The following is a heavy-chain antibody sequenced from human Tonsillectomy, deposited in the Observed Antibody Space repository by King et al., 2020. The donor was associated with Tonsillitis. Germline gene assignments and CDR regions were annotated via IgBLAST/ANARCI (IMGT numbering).Heavy chain of an antibody. J-gene: IGHJ3*02. D-gene: IGHD1-14*01. CDR3: TRAGIRDHSFNDAFDI. CDR2: IKGDGSST. CDR1: GFTFRNYW. Sequence: VQLVESGGGLVQPGGSLRLSCAASGFTFRNYWMHWVRQVPGKGLVWVSRIKGDGSSTRHADSVNGRFTISRDNAKNTVTLQMNSLRAEDTAVYYCTRAGIRDHSFNDAFDIWGQGTMVTVSS. V-gene: IGHV3-74*01.